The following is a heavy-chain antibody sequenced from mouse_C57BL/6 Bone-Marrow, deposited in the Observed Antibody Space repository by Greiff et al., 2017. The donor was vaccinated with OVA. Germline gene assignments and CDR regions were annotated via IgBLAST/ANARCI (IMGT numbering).Heavy chain of an antibody. CDR3: ANYYSKRYFDV. D-gene: IGHD2-5*01. J-gene: IGHJ1*03. CDR1: GYTFTSYG. CDR2: IYPRSGNT. Sequence: QVHVKQSGAELARPGASVKLSCKASGYTFTSYGISWVKQRTGQGLEWIGEIYPRSGNTYYNEKFKGKATLTADKSSSTAYMELRSLTSEDSAVYFCANYYSKRYFDVWGTGTTVTVSS. V-gene: IGHV1-81*01.